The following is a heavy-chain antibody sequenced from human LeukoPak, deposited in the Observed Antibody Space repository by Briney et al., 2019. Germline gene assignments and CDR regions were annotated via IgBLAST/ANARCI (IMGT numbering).Heavy chain of an antibody. CDR2: VYHSGST. J-gene: IGHJ6*03. CDR3: AGVSNSSWASYYYYMDV. V-gene: IGHV4-38-2*02. D-gene: IGHD6-13*01. CDR1: GYSIRSACH. Sequence: SETLSLTCSVAGYSIRSACHWGWIRQPPGKGLEWIGSVYHSGSTFYSPSLKSRVTMSVDTSKSQFSLKLSSVTAADTAVYYCAGVSNSSWASYYYYMDVWGKGTTVTVSS.